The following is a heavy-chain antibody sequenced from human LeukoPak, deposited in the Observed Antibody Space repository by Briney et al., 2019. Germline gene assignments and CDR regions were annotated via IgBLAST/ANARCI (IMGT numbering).Heavy chain of an antibody. V-gene: IGHV4-38-2*02. Sequence: PSETLSLTCTVSGYSISSGYYWGWIRQPPGKGREWIGSIYHSGSTYYNPSLKSRVTISVDTSKNQFSLKLSSVTAADTAVYYCARDANYYGSGSYYQDGDYWGQGTLVTVSS. CDR1: GYSISSGYY. D-gene: IGHD3-10*01. CDR2: IYHSGST. CDR3: ARDANYYGSGSYYQDGDY. J-gene: IGHJ4*02.